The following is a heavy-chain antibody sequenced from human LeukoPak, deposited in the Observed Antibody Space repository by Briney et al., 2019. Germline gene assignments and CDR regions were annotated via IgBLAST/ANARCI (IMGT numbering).Heavy chain of an antibody. CDR1: GGSISSSSYY. D-gene: IGHD2-2*01. Sequence: SETLSLTCTVSGGSISSSSYYWGWIRQPPGKGLEWIGSIYYSGSTYYNPSLKSRVTISVDTSKNQFSLKLGSVTAADTAVYYCARDFPQLLYFDYWGQGTLVTVSS. V-gene: IGHV4-39*07. CDR3: ARDFPQLLYFDY. J-gene: IGHJ4*02. CDR2: IYYSGST.